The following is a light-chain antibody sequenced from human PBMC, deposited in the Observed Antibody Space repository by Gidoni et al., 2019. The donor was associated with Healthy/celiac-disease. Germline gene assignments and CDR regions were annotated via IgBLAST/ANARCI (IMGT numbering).Light chain of an antibody. CDR1: QSVSSN. CDR2: GAS. CDR3: QQYNNWPSWT. V-gene: IGKV3-15*01. Sequence: EIVMTQSPATLSVSPGARATLSCRASQSVSSNLAWYQQKPGHAPRLLIYGASTRATGIPARFSVSGSGTEFTLTISSLQSEDFAVYYCQQYNNWPSWTFGQGTKVEIK. J-gene: IGKJ1*01.